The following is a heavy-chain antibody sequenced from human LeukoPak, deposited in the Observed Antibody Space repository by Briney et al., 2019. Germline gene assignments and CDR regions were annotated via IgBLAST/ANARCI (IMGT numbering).Heavy chain of an antibody. Sequence: ASVKVSCKASGYTFGGYYMHWVRQAPGQGLEWMGWINPHNGGTNYAQNFQGRVTMTRDTSITTAYMELSGLRSDDTAAYYCTRIRVCNGGTCYRYFDYWGQGTLVTVSS. CDR1: GYTFGGYY. D-gene: IGHD2-15*01. V-gene: IGHV1-2*02. CDR2: INPHNGGT. J-gene: IGHJ4*02. CDR3: TRIRVCNGGTCYRYFDY.